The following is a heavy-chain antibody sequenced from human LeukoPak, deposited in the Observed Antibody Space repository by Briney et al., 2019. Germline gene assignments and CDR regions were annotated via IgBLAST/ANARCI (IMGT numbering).Heavy chain of an antibody. CDR2: IYYSGST. Sequence: SETLSLTCTVSGGSISSYYWSWIRQPPGKGLEWIGYIYYSGSTNYNPSLKSRVTISVDTSKNQFSLKLSSVTAADTAVYYCATNYDFWSGYLIWGQGTLVTVSS. D-gene: IGHD3-3*01. CDR3: ATNYDFWSGYLI. CDR1: GGSISSYY. J-gene: IGHJ4*02. V-gene: IGHV4-59*01.